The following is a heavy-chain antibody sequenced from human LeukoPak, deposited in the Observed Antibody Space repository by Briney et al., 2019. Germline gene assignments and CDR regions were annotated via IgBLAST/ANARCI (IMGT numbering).Heavy chain of an antibody. V-gene: IGHV1-46*01. D-gene: IGHD5-24*01. CDR1: GYTFTNYY. CDR3: ARDRDGYIFDY. Sequence: ASVEVSCKASGYTFTNYYMHWVRQAPGQGLEWMGIINPSGGSPTYAQKFQGRVTMTRDTSTSTVYMEMSSLRSEDAAVYYCARDRDGYIFDYWGQGTLVTVSS. CDR2: INPSGGSP. J-gene: IGHJ4*02.